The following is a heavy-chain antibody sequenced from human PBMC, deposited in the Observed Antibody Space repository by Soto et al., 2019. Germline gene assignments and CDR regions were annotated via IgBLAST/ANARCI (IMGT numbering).Heavy chain of an antibody. V-gene: IGHV4-39*01. Sequence: SETLSLTCTVSGDSISRSPYYWGWIRQPPGKGLDWIGSIYYTGITYYNPSFESRITISADSSKNQFSLRLTSVNAADTAVYYCARQGSSFRPPRPNWFDPWAQGTLVTVSS. CDR3: ARQGSSFRPPRPNWFDP. CDR2: IYYTGIT. D-gene: IGHD6-6*01. J-gene: IGHJ5*02. CDR1: GDSISRSPYY.